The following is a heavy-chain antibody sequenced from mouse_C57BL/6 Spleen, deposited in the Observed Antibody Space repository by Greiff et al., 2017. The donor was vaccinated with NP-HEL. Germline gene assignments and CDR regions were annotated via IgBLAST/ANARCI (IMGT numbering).Heavy chain of an antibody. CDR3: ARYGYDSNWYFDV. CDR1: GYTFTDYN. CDR2: INPNNGGT. D-gene: IGHD2-3*01. Sequence: EVQLQQSGPELVKPGASVKIPCKASGYTFTDYNMDWVKQSHGKSLEWIGDINPNNGGTIYNQKFKGKATLTVDKSYSTAYMELRSLTSEDTAVYYCARYGYDSNWYFDVWGTGTTVTVSS. V-gene: IGHV1-18*01. J-gene: IGHJ1*03.